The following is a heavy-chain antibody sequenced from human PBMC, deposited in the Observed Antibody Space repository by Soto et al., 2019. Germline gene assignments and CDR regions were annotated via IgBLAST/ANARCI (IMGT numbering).Heavy chain of an antibody. V-gene: IGHV3-30-3*01. J-gene: IGHJ6*02. Sequence: QVQLVESGGGVVQPGRSLRLYCAASEFTFSTYAMHWVRQAPGKGLEWVAVISYDGTNKYYADSVRGRFTISRDNSKNTLFLQMNSLRAEDTAVYYCAKDGGGYNYGYVMLDKYYYGMDVWGQGTTVTVSS. CDR1: EFTFSTYA. CDR3: AKDGGGYNYGYVMLDKYYYGMDV. D-gene: IGHD5-18*01. CDR2: ISYDGTNK.